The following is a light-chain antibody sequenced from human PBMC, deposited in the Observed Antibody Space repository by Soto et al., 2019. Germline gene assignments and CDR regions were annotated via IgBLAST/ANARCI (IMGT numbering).Light chain of an antibody. Sequence: QSALTQPASVSGSPGQSITISCTGTSSDAGGYNYVSWYQQHPGKAPKLMIYDVSNRPSGVSNRFSGSKSDNTASLTISGLQAEDEADYYCSSYTSSSTLGVFGGGTKLTVL. J-gene: IGLJ3*02. CDR3: SSYTSSSTLGV. V-gene: IGLV2-14*01. CDR2: DVS. CDR1: SSDAGGYNY.